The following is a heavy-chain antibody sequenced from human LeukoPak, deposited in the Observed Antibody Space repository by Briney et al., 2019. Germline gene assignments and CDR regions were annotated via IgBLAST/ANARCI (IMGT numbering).Heavy chain of an antibody. V-gene: IGHV4-59*08. D-gene: IGHD6-25*01. CDR1: GGSSTSYY. J-gene: IGHJ4*02. Sequence: SETLSLTCTVSGGSSTSYYWSWIRQPPGKGLEWIGYINYSGTTNCKPSLKSRVTISVDTSKNQFFLKLTSVTAADTAVYYCARHSSGLRYFDYWGQGTLVTVSS. CDR3: ARHSSGLRYFDY. CDR2: INYSGTT.